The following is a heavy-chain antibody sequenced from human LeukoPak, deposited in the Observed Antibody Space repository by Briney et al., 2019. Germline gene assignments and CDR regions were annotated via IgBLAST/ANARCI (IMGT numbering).Heavy chain of an antibody. Sequence: SETLSLTCAVYGGSFSGYYWSWIRQPPGKGLEWIGEINHSGSTNYNPSLKSRVTISVDTSKNQFSLKLSSVTAADMAVYYCARVPVEMAIIFDYWGQGTLVTVSS. CDR1: GGSFSGYY. D-gene: IGHD5-24*01. CDR2: INHSGST. J-gene: IGHJ4*02. V-gene: IGHV4-34*01. CDR3: ARVPVEMAIIFDY.